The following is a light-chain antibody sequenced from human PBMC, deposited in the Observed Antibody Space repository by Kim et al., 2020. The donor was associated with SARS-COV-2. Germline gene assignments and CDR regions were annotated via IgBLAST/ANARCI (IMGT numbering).Light chain of an antibody. Sequence: PGGTVTLTCASSTGAVTSNYYPNWFQQKAGQAPRALIYTTNKKHSWTPARFSGSLLGDKAALTLSGVQPEDEAEYYCLLYDGGAWVFGGGTQLTVL. J-gene: IGLJ3*02. CDR1: TGAVTSNYY. CDR3: LLYDGGAWV. CDR2: TTN. V-gene: IGLV7-43*01.